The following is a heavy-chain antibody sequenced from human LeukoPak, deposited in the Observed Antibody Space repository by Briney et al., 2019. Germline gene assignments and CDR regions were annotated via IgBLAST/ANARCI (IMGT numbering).Heavy chain of an antibody. Sequence: SETLSLTCTVSGGSISSSSYYWGWIRPPPGKGLEWIGSIYYSGSTYYNPSLKSRVTISVDTSKNQFSLKLSSVTAADTAVYYCARVGGGYDFWSGYSRGGLDYYFDYWGQGTLVTVSS. CDR2: IYYSGST. CDR3: ARVGGGYDFWSGYSRGGLDYYFDY. J-gene: IGHJ4*02. D-gene: IGHD3-3*01. V-gene: IGHV4-39*01. CDR1: GGSISSSSYY.